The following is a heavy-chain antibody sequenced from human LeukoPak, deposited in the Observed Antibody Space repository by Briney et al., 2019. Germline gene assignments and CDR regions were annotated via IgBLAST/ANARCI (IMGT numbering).Heavy chain of an antibody. V-gene: IGHV3-48*03. CDR1: GFTFSSYE. CDR3: ASIPDYNWFDP. J-gene: IGHJ5*02. Sequence: PGGSLRLSCAASGFTFSSYEMNWVRQAPGKGLEWVSYISSSGSTIYYADSVKGRFTISRDNAKNSLYLQMSSLRAEDTAVYYCASIPDYNWFDPWGQGTLVTVSS. D-gene: IGHD2-2*02. CDR2: ISSSGSTI.